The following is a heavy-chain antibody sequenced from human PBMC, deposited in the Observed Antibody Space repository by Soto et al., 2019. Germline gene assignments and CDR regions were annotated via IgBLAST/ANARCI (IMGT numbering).Heavy chain of an antibody. Sequence: QVHLLLQSGVEVKKPGSSVKVACKASGGNPSNSAISWVRQAPGQGLEWMGGIIPVFGIISHAQNFQGRVTITADESTSTAYVELSSLRAEDTAVYFCAGGRIVVAGSSAYYSMDVWGQGTTVTVSS. CDR1: GGNPSNSA. V-gene: IGHV1-69*01. J-gene: IGHJ6*02. CDR3: AGGRIVVAGSSAYYSMDV. D-gene: IGHD6-19*01. CDR2: IIPVFGII.